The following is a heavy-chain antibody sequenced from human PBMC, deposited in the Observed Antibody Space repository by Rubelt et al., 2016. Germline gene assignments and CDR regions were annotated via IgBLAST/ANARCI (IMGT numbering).Heavy chain of an antibody. CDR2: INSDGSST. D-gene: IGHD2-15*01. J-gene: IGHJ5*02. V-gene: IGHV3-74*02. CDR3: ARAVVVVAARVWFDP. CDR1: GFTFSSYG. Sequence: VQLVESGGGVVQPGGSLRLSCAASGFTFSSYGMHWVRQAPGKGLEWVSRINSDGSSTSYADSVKGRFTISRDNAKNTLYLQMNSLRAEDTAVYYCARAVVVVAARVWFDPWGQGTLVTVSS.